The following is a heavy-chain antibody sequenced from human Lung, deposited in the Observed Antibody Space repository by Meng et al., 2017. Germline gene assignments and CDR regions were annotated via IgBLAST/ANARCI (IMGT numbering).Heavy chain of an antibody. Sequence: QWQLKHGAAGPLKPSETLSLTCVVSGGSFSDYYWSWIRQPPGKGLEWIGEINHSGSTNYNPSLESRATISVDTSQDNLSLKLSSVTAADSAVYYCARGPTTMAHDFDYWGQGTLVTVSS. D-gene: IGHD4-11*01. V-gene: IGHV4-34*01. CDR2: INHSGST. CDR1: GGSFSDYY. J-gene: IGHJ4*02. CDR3: ARGPTTMAHDFDY.